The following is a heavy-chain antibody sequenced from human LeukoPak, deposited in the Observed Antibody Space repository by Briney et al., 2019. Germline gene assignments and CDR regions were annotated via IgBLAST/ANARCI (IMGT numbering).Heavy chain of an antibody. J-gene: IGHJ4*02. Sequence: TGGSLRLSCAASGFTFSSYAMHWVRQAPGKGLEWVAVISYDGSNKYYADSVKGRFTISRDNSKNTLYMQMNSLRAEDTAVYYCARENYRYYDFWSGYYGRNFDYWGQGTLVTVSS. CDR3: ARENYRYYDFWSGYYGRNFDY. CDR1: GFTFSSYA. V-gene: IGHV3-30-3*01. D-gene: IGHD3-3*01. CDR2: ISYDGSNK.